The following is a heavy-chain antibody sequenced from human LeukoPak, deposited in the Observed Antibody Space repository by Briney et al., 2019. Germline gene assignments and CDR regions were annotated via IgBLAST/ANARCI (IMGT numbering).Heavy chain of an antibody. CDR1: GGSISSHY. Sequence: SETLSLTCTVSGGSISSHYWSWIRQPPGKGLEWIGYIYYSGSTNYNPPLKSRVTISVDTSKNQFSLKLSSVTAADTAVYYCAREKESDYDFWSGLRWFDPWGQGTLVTVSS. D-gene: IGHD3-3*01. CDR3: AREKESDYDFWSGLRWFDP. J-gene: IGHJ5*02. CDR2: IYYSGST. V-gene: IGHV4-59*11.